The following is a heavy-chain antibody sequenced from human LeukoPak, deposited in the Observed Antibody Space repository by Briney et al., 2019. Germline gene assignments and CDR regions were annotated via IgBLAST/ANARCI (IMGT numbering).Heavy chain of an antibody. CDR1: GFTFSTYA. CDR2: ISDSDSGT. V-gene: IGHV3-23*01. D-gene: IGHD3-10*01. CDR3: AKGFTMVRGRFDY. J-gene: IGHJ4*02. Sequence: QTGGSLRLSCAASGFTFSTYAMSWVRQAPGKGLEWVSGISDSDSGTYYADSVKGRFTISRDNSKNTLYLQMNSLRAEDTAVYYCAKGFTMVRGRFDYWGQGTLVTVSS.